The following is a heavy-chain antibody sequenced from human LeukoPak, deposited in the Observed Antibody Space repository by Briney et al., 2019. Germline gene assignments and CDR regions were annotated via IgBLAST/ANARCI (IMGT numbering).Heavy chain of an antibody. D-gene: IGHD1-26*01. V-gene: IGHV1-8*01. J-gene: IGHJ6*02. Sequence: ASVKVSCKASGYTFTSYDINWVRQATGQGLEWMGWMNPNSGNTGYAQKFQGRVTMTRNTSISTAYMELSSLRSEDTAVYYCARAVIVGATTGMDVWGQGTTVTVSS. CDR2: MNPNSGNT. CDR1: GYTFTSYD. CDR3: ARAVIVGATTGMDV.